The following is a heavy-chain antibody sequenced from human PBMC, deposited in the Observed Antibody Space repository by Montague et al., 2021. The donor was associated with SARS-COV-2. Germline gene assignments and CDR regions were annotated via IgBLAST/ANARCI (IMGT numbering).Heavy chain of an antibody. CDR1: GFSLSTSGMC. J-gene: IGHJ6*02. CDR3: ARGPSDTYYYNGMDV. V-gene: IGHV2-70*11. CDR2: IDWDGDE. Sequence: PALVKPTQTLTLTCTFSGFSLSTSGMCMTWIRQPPGKALEWLARIDWDGDEYYNTSLKSRLTISKDTSKNLVVLTMTNMDPVDTATYYCARGPSDTYYYNGMDVWGRGTTATVSS.